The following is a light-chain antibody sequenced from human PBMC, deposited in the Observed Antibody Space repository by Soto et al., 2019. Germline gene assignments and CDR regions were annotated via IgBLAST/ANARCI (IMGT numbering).Light chain of an antibody. J-gene: IGKJ4*01. V-gene: IGKV4-1*01. CDR3: QQYFNTPLT. CDR2: WAS. Sequence: DIVMTQSPDSLAVSLGERATINCKSSQNVLNRANNKNCIAWYQQKPGQPPKLLIYWASTRESGVPDRFSGSGSGTDFTLTISSLQAEDVAVYFCQQYFNTPLTFGGGTKVEIK. CDR1: QNVLNRANNKNC.